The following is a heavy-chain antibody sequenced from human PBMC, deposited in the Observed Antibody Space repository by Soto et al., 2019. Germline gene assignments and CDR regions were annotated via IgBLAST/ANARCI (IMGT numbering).Heavy chain of an antibody. V-gene: IGHV4-30-4*01. CDR1: GGSISSGNNY. CDR2: IYYSGST. J-gene: IGHJ5*02. D-gene: IGHD7-27*01. CDR3: ARRVTGGGERFDP. Sequence: QVQLQESGPGLVKPSQTLSLTCTVSGGSISSGNNYWSWIRQTPGKGLEWIGYIYYSGSTNYNPSLKSRVTISLDTSKNQFSRRLNSVTVADTAVYYCARRVTGGGERFDPWGQGSLVTVSS.